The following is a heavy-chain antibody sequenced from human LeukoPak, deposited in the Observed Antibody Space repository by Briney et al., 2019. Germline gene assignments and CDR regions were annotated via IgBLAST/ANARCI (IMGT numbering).Heavy chain of an antibody. CDR1: GFTFSSYW. D-gene: IGHD2-2*01. V-gene: IGHV3-7*01. Sequence: GGSLRLSCAASGFTFSSYWMSWVRRAPGKGLEWVANIKQDGSEKYYVDSVKGRFTISRDNAKNSLYLQMNSLRAEDTAVYYCAREQYCSSTSCYPLGTYYFDYWGQGTLVTVSS. J-gene: IGHJ4*02. CDR2: IKQDGSEK. CDR3: AREQYCSSTSCYPLGTYYFDY.